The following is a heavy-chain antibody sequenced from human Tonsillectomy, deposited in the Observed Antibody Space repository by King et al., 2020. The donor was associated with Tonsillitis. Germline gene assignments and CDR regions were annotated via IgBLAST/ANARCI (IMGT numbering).Heavy chain of an antibody. CDR3: AKDHEAMIVFSTDAFDI. V-gene: IGHV3-9*01. Sequence: VQLVESGGGLVQPGRSLRLSCAASGFTFDDYAMHWVRQAPGKGLEWVSGISWNSGSIGYADSVKGRFTISRDNAKNSLYLQMNSLRAEDTALYYCAKDHEAMIVFSTDAFDIWGQGTMVTVSS. CDR2: ISWNSGSI. CDR1: GFTFDDYA. D-gene: IGHD3-22*01. J-gene: IGHJ3*02.